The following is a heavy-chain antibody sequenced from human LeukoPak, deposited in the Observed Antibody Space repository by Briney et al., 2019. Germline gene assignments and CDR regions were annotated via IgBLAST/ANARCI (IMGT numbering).Heavy chain of an antibody. Sequence: KSSETLSLTCTVSGGSISSSGSYWGWIRQPPGKGLEWIGSVYYSGNTYNPSFKSRVTISVDTSKNQFSLNLTSVNAADTAIYYCARVMAARREDLNWFDPWGQGTLVTVSS. J-gene: IGHJ5*02. CDR1: GGSISSSGSY. CDR3: ARVMAARREDLNWFDP. V-gene: IGHV4-39*07. CDR2: VYYSGNT. D-gene: IGHD6-6*01.